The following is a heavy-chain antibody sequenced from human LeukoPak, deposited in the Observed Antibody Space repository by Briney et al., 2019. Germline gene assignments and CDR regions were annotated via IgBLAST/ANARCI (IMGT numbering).Heavy chain of an antibody. CDR1: GFTFSSYA. CDR2: ISGSGGST. V-gene: IGHV3-23*01. D-gene: IGHD3-3*01. Sequence: GGSLRLSCAASGFTFSSYAMSRVRQAPGKGLEWVSAISGSGGSTYYADSVKGRFTISRDNSKNTLYLQMNSLRAEDTAVYYCAKSRITIFGVVRAFDYWGQGTLVTVSS. CDR3: AKSRITIFGVVRAFDY. J-gene: IGHJ4*02.